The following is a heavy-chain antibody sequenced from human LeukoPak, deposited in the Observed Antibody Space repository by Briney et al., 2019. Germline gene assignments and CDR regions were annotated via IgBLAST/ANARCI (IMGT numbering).Heavy chain of an antibody. J-gene: IGHJ6*03. CDR2: ISSSSSYI. D-gene: IGHD3-3*01. Sequence: GGSLRLSCAASGFTFSTYSMNWVRQAPGKGLEWVSSISSSSSYIYYADSVKGRFTISRDNAKNSLYLQMNSLRAEDTAVYYCARNKLEWLRYYYYYMDVWGKGTTVTVSS. V-gene: IGHV3-21*01. CDR3: ARNKLEWLRYYYYYMDV. CDR1: GFTFSTYS.